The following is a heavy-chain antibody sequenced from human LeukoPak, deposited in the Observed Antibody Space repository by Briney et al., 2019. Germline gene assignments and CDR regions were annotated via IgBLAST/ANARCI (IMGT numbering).Heavy chain of an antibody. D-gene: IGHD2-2*01. CDR2: SNAGNGNT. Sequence: ASVKVSCKASGYSFTSYAMHWVRQAPGQRLEWMGWSNAGNGNTKYSQEFQGRVTITRDTSASTAYMELSSLRSEDMAVYYCARECCSSTSCYVDYWGQGTLVTVSS. V-gene: IGHV1-3*02. CDR3: ARECCSSTSCYVDY. J-gene: IGHJ4*02. CDR1: GYSFTSYA.